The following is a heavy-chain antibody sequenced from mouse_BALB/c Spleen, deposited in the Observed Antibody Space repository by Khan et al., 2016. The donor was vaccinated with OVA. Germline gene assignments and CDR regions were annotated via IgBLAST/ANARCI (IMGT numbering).Heavy chain of an antibody. CDR3: ARGNYYGSNSWFGY. J-gene: IGHJ3*01. V-gene: IGHV1-26*01. Sequence: EVQLQQSGPELVKPGASMKISCKASGYSFTDYTMNWVKQSHGKNLEWIGLINPYNGGTSYNQKFKGKATLTVDKSSSTAYMELLSLTSEDSAVYYCARGNYYGSNSWFGYWGQGTLVTVSA. CDR2: INPYNGGT. D-gene: IGHD1-1*01. CDR1: GYSFTDYT.